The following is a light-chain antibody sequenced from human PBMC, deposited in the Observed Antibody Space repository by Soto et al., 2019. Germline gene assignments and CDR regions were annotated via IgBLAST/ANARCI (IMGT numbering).Light chain of an antibody. Sequence: EVVMTQSPATLSVSPGERATLSYRASQSVSNNLAWFQQKPGQAPRLLIYHASTRATGIPARFSGSGSGTEFTLIISSLQSEDFAVYYCQQYNNWWTFGQGTKVEIK. CDR3: QQYNNWWT. J-gene: IGKJ1*01. V-gene: IGKV3-15*01. CDR2: HAS. CDR1: QSVSNN.